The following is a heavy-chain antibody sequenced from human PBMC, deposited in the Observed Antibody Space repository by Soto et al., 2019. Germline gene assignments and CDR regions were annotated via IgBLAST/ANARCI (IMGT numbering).Heavy chain of an antibody. D-gene: IGHD5-12*01. CDR3: ARYDAESGSNKLDP. CDR1: GGSVSSRSPF. V-gene: IGHV4-61*01. Sequence: QVQLQESGPGVVKPSDTLSVTCTVSGGSVSSRSPFWRWIRQPPGGGLQWIGYIYYTGNTNYSPSLKSRATLSVDTSRNQFSLRLTSVTAADTAIYYCARYDAESGSNKLDPWGQGTLVTVSS. CDR2: IYYTGNT. J-gene: IGHJ5*02.